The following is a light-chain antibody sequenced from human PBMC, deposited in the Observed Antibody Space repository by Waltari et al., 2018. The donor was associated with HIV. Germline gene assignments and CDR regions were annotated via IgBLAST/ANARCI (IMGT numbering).Light chain of an antibody. V-gene: IGKV4-1*01. Sequence: SPDSLAVSLGARATINCKSSQSVFFSSNKRNYISWYQQKPGQPPKLIIYWASTRQSGVPDRFSGSGSGTDFTLSISSLQAEDVAVYFCQQTYTTPPTFGGGTKVEI. CDR1: QSVFFSSNKRNY. CDR3: QQTYTTPPT. CDR2: WAS. J-gene: IGKJ4*01.